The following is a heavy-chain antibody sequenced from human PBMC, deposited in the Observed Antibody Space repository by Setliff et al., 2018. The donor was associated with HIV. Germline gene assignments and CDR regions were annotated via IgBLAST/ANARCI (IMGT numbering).Heavy chain of an antibody. CDR1: GGSISSSNW. V-gene: IGHV4-4*02. D-gene: IGHD1-26*01. CDR3: ARDRGSGSWFDF. J-gene: IGHJ4*02. CDR2: IYHSGRT. Sequence: SETLSLTCAVSGGSISSSNWWRWVRQPPGKGLEWIGEIYHSGRTNYNASLKSRVTISVDKSKNQFSLKLSSVTAADTAVYYCARDRGSGSWFDFWGQGTLVTVSS.